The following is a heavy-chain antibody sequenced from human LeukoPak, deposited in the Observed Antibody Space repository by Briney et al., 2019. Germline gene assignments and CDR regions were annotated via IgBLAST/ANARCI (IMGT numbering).Heavy chain of an antibody. V-gene: IGHV3-11*01. Sequence: GGSLRLSCAASGFTFSDYYMSWIRQAPGKGLEWVSYISSSGSTIYYADSVKGRFTISRDNSKNTLYLQMNSLRAEDTAVYYCAKDYAGDDSSGYHLWGLYYYYYYYMDVWGKGTTVTVSS. J-gene: IGHJ6*03. CDR3: AKDYAGDDSSGYHLWGLYYYYYYYMDV. CDR1: GFTFSDYY. D-gene: IGHD3-22*01. CDR2: ISSSGSTI.